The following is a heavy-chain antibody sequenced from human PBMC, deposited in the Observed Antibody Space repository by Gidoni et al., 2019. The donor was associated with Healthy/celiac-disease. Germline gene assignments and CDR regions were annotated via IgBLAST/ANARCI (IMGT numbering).Heavy chain of an antibody. CDR1: GFTFSSYA. Sequence: EVQLVESGGGLVQPGGSLRLSCSASGFTFSSYAIHWVRQAPGKGLEYVSAISSNGGSTYYADSVKGRFTISRDNSKNTLYLQMSSLRAEDTAVYYCVKDRFCSGGSCDDYWGQGTLVTVSS. D-gene: IGHD2-15*01. CDR2: ISSNGGST. J-gene: IGHJ4*02. CDR3: VKDRFCSGGSCDDY. V-gene: IGHV3-64D*06.